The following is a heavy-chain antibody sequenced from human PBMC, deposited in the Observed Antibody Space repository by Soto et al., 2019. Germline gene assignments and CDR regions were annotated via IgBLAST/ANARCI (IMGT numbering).Heavy chain of an antibody. D-gene: IGHD3-10*01. CDR3: ARDAGYYGSGSYYNNPFDY. V-gene: IGHV3-30*03. CDR2: ISYDGSNK. CDR1: GFTFRSYG. J-gene: IGHJ4*02. Sequence: GGSLRLSCSASGFTFRSYGMHWVRQAPGKGLEWVAVISYDGSNKYYADSVKGRFTISRDNSKNTLYLQMNSLRAEDTAVYYCARDAGYYGSGSYYNNPFDYWGQGTLVTVSS.